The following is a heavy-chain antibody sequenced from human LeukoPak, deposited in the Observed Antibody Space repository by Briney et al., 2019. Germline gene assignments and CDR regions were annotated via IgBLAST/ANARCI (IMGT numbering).Heavy chain of an antibody. CDR2: INHSGST. CDR3: ARGQEGPSVRFHY. V-gene: IGHV4-34*01. Sequence: SETLSLTCAVYGGSFSGYYWSWIRQPPGKGLEWIGEINHSGSTNYNPSLKSRVTISVDTSKNQFSLKLSSVTAADTAVYYCARGQEGPSVRFHYWGQGTLVTVSS. CDR1: GGSFSGYY. J-gene: IGHJ4*02. D-gene: IGHD4-23*01.